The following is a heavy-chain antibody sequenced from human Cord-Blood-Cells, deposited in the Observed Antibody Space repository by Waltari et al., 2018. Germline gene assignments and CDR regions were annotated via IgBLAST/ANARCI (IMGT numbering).Heavy chain of an antibody. V-gene: IGHV1-69*06. CDR2: VIPIFGTA. CDR1: GGTFSSYA. CDR3: ARGGGGDHNWDDAFDI. Sequence: QVQLVQSGAEVKKPGSSVKVSCKASGGTFSSYAISWVRQAPGQGLEWMGGVIPIFGTANYAQSFQGRVTITSDKSTSTAYRELSSLRSEDTAVYYCARGGGGDHNWDDAFDIWGQGTMATVSS. D-gene: IGHD1-20*01. J-gene: IGHJ3*02.